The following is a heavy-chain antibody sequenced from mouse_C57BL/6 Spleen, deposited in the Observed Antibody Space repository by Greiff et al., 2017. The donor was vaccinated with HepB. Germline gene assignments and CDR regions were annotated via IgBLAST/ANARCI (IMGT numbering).Heavy chain of an antibody. CDR1: GFTFSSYA. CDR3: TRDKITTVVAHWYFDV. Sequence: EVHLVESGEGLVKPGGSLKLSCAASGFTFSSYAMSWVRQTPEKSLEWVAYISSGGDYIYYADTVKGRFTISRDNARNTLYLQMSSLKSEDTAMYYCTRDKITTVVAHWYFDVWGTGTTVTVSS. D-gene: IGHD1-1*01. V-gene: IGHV5-9-1*02. CDR2: ISSGGDYI. J-gene: IGHJ1*03.